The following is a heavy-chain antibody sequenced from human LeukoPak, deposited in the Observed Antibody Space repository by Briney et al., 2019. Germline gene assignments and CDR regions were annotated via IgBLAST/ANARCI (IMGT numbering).Heavy chain of an antibody. J-gene: IGHJ6*02. D-gene: IGHD6-13*01. CDR2: IIPTLGIA. V-gene: IGHV1-69*04. Sequence: SVKVSCKASGGTFSSYAISWVRQAPGQGLEWMGRIIPTLGIANYAQKFQGRVTITADKSTSTAYMELSSQRSEDTAVYYCASSSSWYRYYYYGMDVWGQGTTVTVSS. CDR1: GGTFSSYA. CDR3: ASSSSWYRYYYYGMDV.